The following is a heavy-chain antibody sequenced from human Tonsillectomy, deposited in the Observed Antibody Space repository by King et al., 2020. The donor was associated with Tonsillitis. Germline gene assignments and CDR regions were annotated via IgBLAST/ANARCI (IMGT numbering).Heavy chain of an antibody. V-gene: IGHV1-2*02. CDR3: ARDAGDSSGWEFYFDS. CDR2: INPNTGGA. J-gene: IGHJ4*02. D-gene: IGHD6-19*01. Sequence: VQLVESGAEVKKPGASVKVSCKASGYTFAAYYMHWVRQAPGQGLQWMGWINPNTGGASYAQRFQGRVTMTRDTSISTAYMELSSLTSDDTAIYYCARDAGDSSGWEFYFDSWGQGTLVTVT. CDR1: GYTFAAYY.